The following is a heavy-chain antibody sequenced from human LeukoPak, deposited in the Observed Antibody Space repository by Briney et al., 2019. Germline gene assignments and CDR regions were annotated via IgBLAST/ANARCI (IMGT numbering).Heavy chain of an antibody. CDR3: ARAMTGTSDH. J-gene: IGHJ4*02. CDR1: GFTVSNQW. CDR2: INTDGSNT. Sequence: GGSLRLSCAASGFTVSNQWMHWVRQPPGKGLVWVSRINTDGSNTAYADSVKGRFTISRDNARNTLYLQMNSLRAEDTAVYYCARAMTGTSDHWGQGTLVTVSS. V-gene: IGHV3-74*01. D-gene: IGHD3-9*01.